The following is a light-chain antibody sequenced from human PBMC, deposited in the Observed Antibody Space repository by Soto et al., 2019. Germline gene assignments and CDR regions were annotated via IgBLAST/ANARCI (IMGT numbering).Light chain of an antibody. Sequence: EIVLTQSPATLSLSPGERATLSCRSSQSVSSYLAGYQQKPGQAPRLLIYDASNRATGIPARFSGSGSGTDFTLTISCLEPQDFAVYSGQQRSNWPTTFGQGTKLEIK. CDR3: QQRSNWPTT. V-gene: IGKV3-11*01. CDR2: DAS. J-gene: IGKJ2*01. CDR1: QSVSSY.